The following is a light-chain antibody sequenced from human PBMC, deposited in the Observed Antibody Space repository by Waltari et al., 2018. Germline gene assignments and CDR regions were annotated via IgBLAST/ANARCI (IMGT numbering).Light chain of an antibody. V-gene: IGKV3-20*01. CDR1: QSVTSNY. CDR2: GAS. J-gene: IGKJ1*01. CDR3: QKYGTSPRT. Sequence: EIVLTQSPGTLSLSPGGRPTLPCRASQSVTSNYLAWYQQKPGQAPRLIMFGASTRATGIPDRFSGSGSGTDFTLTISRLEPEDFAVYYCQKYGTSPRTFGQGTKVEIK.